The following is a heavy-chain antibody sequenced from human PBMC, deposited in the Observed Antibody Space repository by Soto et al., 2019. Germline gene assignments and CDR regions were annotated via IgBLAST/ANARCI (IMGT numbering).Heavy chain of an antibody. V-gene: IGHV3-21*01. Sequence: EVQLVESGGGLVKSGGSLRLSFAASGFTFSSYTMNWVRQAPGKGLEWVSSISCSTSYIYYADSVKVRFTISSDNAKNSVYLQMNSLRAEDTAVYYCARMNRAYSNYFDYWGQGTLVTASS. D-gene: IGHD4-4*01. CDR3: ARMNRAYSNYFDY. CDR1: GFTFSSYT. J-gene: IGHJ4*02. CDR2: ISCSTSYI.